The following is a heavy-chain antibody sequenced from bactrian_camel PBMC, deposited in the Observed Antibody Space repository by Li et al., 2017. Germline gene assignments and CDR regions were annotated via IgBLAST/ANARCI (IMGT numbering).Heavy chain of an antibody. D-gene: IGHD4*01. CDR3: ATVAGSFGDDYARARAYVY. CDR2: IRSGDGSI. CDR1: GFTFSNYA. Sequence: VQLVESGGGLVQPGGSLRLSCATSGFTFSNYAMSWVRQAPGKGLDWVSGIRSGDGSIHYADSVKGRFTISRDNAKNTVYLQMNSLKSEDTALYYCATVAGSFGDDYARARAYVYWGQGTQVTVS. J-gene: IGHJ4*01. V-gene: IGHV3S40*01.